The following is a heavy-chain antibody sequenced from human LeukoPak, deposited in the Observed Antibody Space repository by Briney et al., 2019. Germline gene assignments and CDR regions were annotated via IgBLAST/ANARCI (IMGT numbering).Heavy chain of an antibody. CDR3: ARALTGVGTTVEYFDY. CDR1: GYTFTSYG. J-gene: IGHJ4*02. Sequence: ASVKVSCKASGYTFTSYGISWVRQAPGQGLEWMGWISAYNGNTNYAQKLQGRVTMTTDTSTSTAYMELRSLRSDDTAVYYCARALTGVGTTVEYFDYWGQGTLVTVSS. V-gene: IGHV1-18*01. D-gene: IGHD1-14*01. CDR2: ISAYNGNT.